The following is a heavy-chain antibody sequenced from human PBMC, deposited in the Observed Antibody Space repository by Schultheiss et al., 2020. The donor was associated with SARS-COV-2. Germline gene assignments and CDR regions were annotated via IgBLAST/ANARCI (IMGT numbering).Heavy chain of an antibody. Sequence: GGSLRLSCAASGFTFSSYGMHWVRQAPGKGLEWVAVIWYDGSNKYYADSVKGRFTISRDNSKNTLYLQMNSLRAEDTAVYYCASSITGTVSDYYYMDVWGKGTTVTVSS. V-gene: IGHV3-30*02. CDR1: GFTFSSYG. CDR2: IWYDGSNK. D-gene: IGHD1-20*01. CDR3: ASSITGTVSDYYYMDV. J-gene: IGHJ6*03.